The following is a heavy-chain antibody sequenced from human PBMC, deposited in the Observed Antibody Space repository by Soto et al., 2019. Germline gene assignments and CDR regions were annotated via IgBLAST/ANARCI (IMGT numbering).Heavy chain of an antibody. CDR1: GLTFSDYG. Sequence: QVQLVESGGRVVQPGKSLRLSFSVSGLTFSDYGVHWVRRAHVKGLEWVALIWDDGTTEYYIDSVKGRFTISRDNSKNMLYLQMNNLRAKDATVYYCATVVPGETDDFWRCSLGSWGQGTLVTGSS. CDR2: IWDDGTTE. D-gene: IGHD3-3*01. J-gene: IGHJ4*02. V-gene: IGHV3-33*03. CDR3: ATVVPGETDDFWRCSLGS.